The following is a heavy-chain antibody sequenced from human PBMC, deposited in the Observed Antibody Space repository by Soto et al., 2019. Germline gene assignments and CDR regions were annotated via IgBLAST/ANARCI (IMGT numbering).Heavy chain of an antibody. Sequence: SGGSLRLSCVVSGFTFSSYAMSWVRQAPGKGLEWVSAISVSGGSTYYADSVKGRFTISRDNSKNTLYLQMNGLRAEDTAVYYCAKEYNLERTGFDYWGQGTLVTVSS. D-gene: IGHD1-20*01. CDR1: GFTFSSYA. CDR2: ISVSGGST. J-gene: IGHJ4*02. CDR3: AKEYNLERTGFDY. V-gene: IGHV3-23*01.